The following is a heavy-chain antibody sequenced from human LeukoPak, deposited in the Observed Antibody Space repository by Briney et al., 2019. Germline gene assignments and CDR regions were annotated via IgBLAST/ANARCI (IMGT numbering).Heavy chain of an antibody. J-gene: IGHJ4*02. Sequence: GGSLRLSCAASGFTFSNYWMHWVRQAPGKGLVWVSYLQSGGITTSYADSVKGRFTISRDNAKNTLYLQMNSLKAKGTAVHYCVPSAIPELDYWGEGTLVTVS. CDR2: LQSGGITT. V-gene: IGHV3-74*01. D-gene: IGHD2-2*02. CDR1: GFTFSNYW. CDR3: VPSAIPELDY.